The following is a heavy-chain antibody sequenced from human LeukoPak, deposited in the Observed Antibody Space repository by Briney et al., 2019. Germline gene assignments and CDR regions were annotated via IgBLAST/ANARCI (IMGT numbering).Heavy chain of an antibody. CDR2: ISGSGNGGSN. CDR1: GLTFSSSS. Sequence: GRSLRPSCAVYGLTFSSSSMRWVRQAPGKGLEWVSKISGSGNGGSNYYADSVKGPFTSSRGNSKNTLYLQRNSLRAEDTALYDCAKSCYNRFVYWGEGTLVTVSS. J-gene: IGHJ4*02. D-gene: IGHD5-24*01. V-gene: IGHV3-23*01. CDR3: AKSCYNRFVY.